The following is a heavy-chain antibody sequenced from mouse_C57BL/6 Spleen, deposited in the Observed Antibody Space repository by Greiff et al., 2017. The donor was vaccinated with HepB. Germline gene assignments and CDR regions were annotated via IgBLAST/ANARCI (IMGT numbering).Heavy chain of an antibody. CDR1: GYTFTSYW. Sequence: QVQLQQSGAELVMPGASVKLSCKASGYTFTSYWMHWVKQRPGQGLEWIGEIDPSDSYTNYNQKFKGKSTLTVDKSSSTAYMQLSSLTSEDSAVYYCATLTHYYAMDYWGQGTAVTVSS. V-gene: IGHV1-69*01. CDR3: ATLTHYYAMDY. J-gene: IGHJ4*01. CDR2: IDPSDSYT.